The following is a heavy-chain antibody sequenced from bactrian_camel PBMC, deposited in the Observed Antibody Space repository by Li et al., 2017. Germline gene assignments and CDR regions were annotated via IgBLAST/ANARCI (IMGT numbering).Heavy chain of an antibody. V-gene: IGHV3S53*01. CDR2: ISSGGST. J-gene: IGHJ4*01. D-gene: IGHD6*01. CDR1: GYVSHTIC. Sequence: VQLVESGGGSVQSGGSLRLSCAFSGYVSHTICLGWFRQSPGKARERVAGISSGGSTYYADSVKGRFTISKDNAKNTLYLQMNSLKPEDTAMYYCAADARQYAGSWRSLVADSFDYWGQGTQVTVS. CDR3: AADARQYAGSWRSLVADSFDY.